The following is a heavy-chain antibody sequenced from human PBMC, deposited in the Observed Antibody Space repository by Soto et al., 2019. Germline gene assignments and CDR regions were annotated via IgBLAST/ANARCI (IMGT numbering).Heavy chain of an antibody. V-gene: IGHV3-23*01. J-gene: IGHJ3*01. D-gene: IGHD3-3*01. CDR1: GFTFDSYA. CDR2: ISGSADGT. Sequence: EVKLLESGGGLAQPGGSLRLSCVGSGFTFDSYAISWVRQAPGERLQWMAAISGSADGTDYAHSVRGRFTISRDKAKKTAHLRMDSLRVEDTAVYFCAKDTVGGYSFWSGYYSDGLDVWGKGTLVSVS. CDR3: AKDTVGGYSFWSGYYSDGLDV.